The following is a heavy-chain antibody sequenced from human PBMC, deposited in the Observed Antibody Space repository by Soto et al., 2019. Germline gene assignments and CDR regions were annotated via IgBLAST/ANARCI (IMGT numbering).Heavy chain of an antibody. V-gene: IGHV3-66*04. CDR3: ARRGDLGRYYYGMDV. J-gene: IGHJ6*02. CDR1: GFTVSSNY. Sequence: EVQLVESGGGLVQPGGSLRLSCAASGFTVSSNYMSWVRQAPGKGLEWVSVIYSGGSTYYADSVKGRFTISRDNSKNTLYLQMNSLRAEDTAVYYCARRGDLGRYYYGMDVWGQGTTVTVSS. D-gene: IGHD2-21*01. CDR2: IYSGGST.